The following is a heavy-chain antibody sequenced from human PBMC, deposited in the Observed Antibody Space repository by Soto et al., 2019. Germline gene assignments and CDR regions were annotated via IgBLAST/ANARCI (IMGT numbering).Heavy chain of an antibody. J-gene: IGHJ4*02. D-gene: IGHD3-22*01. CDR2: IYHSGST. CDR1: GGSISSGGYF. Sequence: PSETLSLTCAVSGGSISSGGYFWSWIRQPPGKGLEWIGYIYHSGSTYYNPSLKSRVTISVDRSKNQFSLKLSSVTAADTAVYYCARGNPPADYYDRGVTGYFDYWGQGTLVTVSS. CDR3: ARGNPPADYYDRGVTGYFDY. V-gene: IGHV4-30-2*01.